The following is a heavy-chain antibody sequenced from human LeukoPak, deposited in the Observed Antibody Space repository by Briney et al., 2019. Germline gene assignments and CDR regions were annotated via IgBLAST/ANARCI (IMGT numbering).Heavy chain of an antibody. CDR1: GFTFSNYA. CDR3: AKGLSSAYYPLD. V-gene: IGHV3-23*01. CDR2: ISASGGKT. J-gene: IGHJ4*02. Sequence: GGSLRLSCAASGFTFSNYAMSWVRQAPGKGLEWASAISASGGKTYYADSVKGRFTISRDNSKNSLYLQMNSLRADGTAVYYCAKGLSSAYYPLDWGQGTLVTVSS. D-gene: IGHD3-22*01.